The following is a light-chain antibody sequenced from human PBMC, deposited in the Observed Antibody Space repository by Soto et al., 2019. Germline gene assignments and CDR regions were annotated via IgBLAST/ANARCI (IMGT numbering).Light chain of an antibody. CDR2: AAS. V-gene: IGKV1-9*01. CDR1: QGISSY. Sequence: DIQLTQSPSFLSASVGDRVTITCRASQGISSYLAWYQQKPGKAPKLLIYAASTLQSGGPSRFSGSGSGTEFTLTISSLQPEDFATYYCQQLNSYLITFGQGTRLEIK. CDR3: QQLNSYLIT. J-gene: IGKJ5*01.